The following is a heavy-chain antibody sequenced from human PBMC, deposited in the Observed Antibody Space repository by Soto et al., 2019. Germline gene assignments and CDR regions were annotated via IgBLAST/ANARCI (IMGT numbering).Heavy chain of an antibody. J-gene: IGHJ4*02. Sequence: QVELQQWGPGLVKPSETLSLTCTIHDGSFIGYFCSWIRQSPEKGLEWIGEINHSGRTSYNLSLRSRVTISVDTSNNQFSLKLISVTAADTAVYYCARGYVRATAYFDAWGQGSPVIVSS. CDR1: DGSFIGYF. V-gene: IGHV4-34*01. D-gene: IGHD2-21*02. CDR3: ARGYVRATAYFDA. CDR2: INHSGRT.